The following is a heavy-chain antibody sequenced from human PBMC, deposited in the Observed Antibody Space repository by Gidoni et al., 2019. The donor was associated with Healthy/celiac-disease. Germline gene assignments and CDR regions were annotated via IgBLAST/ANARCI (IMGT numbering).Heavy chain of an antibody. J-gene: IGHJ4*02. CDR1: GFTFSGSA. V-gene: IGHV3-73*02. CDR2: IRSKANSYAT. CDR3: TRLGAVASFDY. Sequence: EVQLVESGGGLVQPGGSLKLSCAASGFTFSGSAMHWVRQASGKGLEWVGRIRSKANSYATAYAASVKGRFTISRDDSKNTAYLQMNSLKTEDTAVYYCTRLGAVASFDYWGQGTLVTVSS. D-gene: IGHD6-19*01.